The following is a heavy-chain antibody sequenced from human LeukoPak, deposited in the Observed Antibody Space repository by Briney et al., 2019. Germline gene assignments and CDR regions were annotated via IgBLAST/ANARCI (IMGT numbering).Heavy chain of an antibody. CDR3: ARGRQDVTMIVVVMTAVSYYLDV. D-gene: IGHD3-22*01. CDR2: MNPSRST. V-gene: IGHV4-34*01. Sequence: SETLSLTCAVYGGSFSGYYWTWIRQTPEKGLGWIGEMNPSRSTNYNPSLKSRVTISVDTSKNQFSLELSSVTAADTAVYYCARGRQDVTMIVVVMTAVSYYLDVWGKGTTVTVS. CDR1: GGSFSGYY. J-gene: IGHJ6*03.